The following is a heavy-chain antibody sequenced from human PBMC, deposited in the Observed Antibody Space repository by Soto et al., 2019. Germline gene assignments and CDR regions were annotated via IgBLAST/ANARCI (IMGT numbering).Heavy chain of an antibody. CDR1: GFTFSSYE. V-gene: IGHV3-48*03. CDR2: ISSSGSTI. CDR3: ARNHHTGGVTQGPDAFDI. Sequence: GGSLRLSCAASGFTFSSYEMNWVRQAPGKGLEWVSYISSSGSTIYYADSVKGRFTISRDNAKNSLYLQMNSLRAEDTAVYYCARNHHTGGVTQGPDAFDIWSKGTMVTVSS. J-gene: IGHJ3*02. D-gene: IGHD2-21*02.